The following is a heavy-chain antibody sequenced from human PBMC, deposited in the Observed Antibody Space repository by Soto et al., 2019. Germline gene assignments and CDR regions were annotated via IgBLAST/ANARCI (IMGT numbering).Heavy chain of an antibody. D-gene: IGHD6-13*01. Sequence: GGSLRLSCAASGFTFSSYSMNWVRQAPGKGLEWVSSISSSSSYIYYADSVKGRFTISRDNAKNSLYLQMNSLRAEDTAVYYCARDPPEPSGYSSSWYPGEVDYWGQGTLVTVSS. CDR2: ISSSSSYI. CDR1: GFTFSSYS. CDR3: ARDPPEPSGYSSSWYPGEVDY. V-gene: IGHV3-21*01. J-gene: IGHJ4*02.